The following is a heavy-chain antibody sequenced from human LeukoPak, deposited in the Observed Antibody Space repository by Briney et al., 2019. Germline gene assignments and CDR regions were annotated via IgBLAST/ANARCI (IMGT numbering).Heavy chain of an antibody. CDR2: IYYSGST. CDR1: GGSISSGDYY. V-gene: IGHV4-30-4*01. J-gene: IGHJ5*02. CDR3: ARERESYYYGSGSYGPGPFDP. D-gene: IGHD3-10*01. Sequence: PSETLSLTCTVSGGSISSGDYYWSWIRQPPGKGLEWIGYIYYSGSTYYNPSLKSRVTISVDTSKNQFSLKLSSVTAADTAVYHCARERESYYYGSGSYGPGPFDPWGQGTLVTVSS.